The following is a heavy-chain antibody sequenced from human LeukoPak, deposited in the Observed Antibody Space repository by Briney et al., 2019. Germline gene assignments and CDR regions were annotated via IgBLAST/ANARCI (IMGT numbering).Heavy chain of an antibody. V-gene: IGHV3-9*01. Sequence: GGSLRLSCAASGFTFDDYAMHWVRQAPGKGLEWVSGLNWNSGSIAYADSVKGRFTISRDNAKNSLFLQMNSLRAEDTALYYCAKGLYDYGDYNRSVNAFDIWGQGTMVTVSS. CDR2: LNWNSGSI. J-gene: IGHJ3*02. D-gene: IGHD4-17*01. CDR1: GFTFDDYA. CDR3: AKGLYDYGDYNRSVNAFDI.